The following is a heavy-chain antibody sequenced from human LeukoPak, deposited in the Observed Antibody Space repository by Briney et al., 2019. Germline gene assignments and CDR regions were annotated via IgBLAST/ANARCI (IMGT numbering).Heavy chain of an antibody. CDR3: ARYIPSCGGNCNDGFDI. J-gene: IGHJ3*02. Sequence: GGSLRLSCAASGLTVSSNYMTWVRQAPGKGLERVSVLYSNGDTYYADSVKGRFTISRDNSKNTLYLQLNTLRAEDTAVYYCARYIPSCGGNCNDGFDIWGQGTMVSVSS. V-gene: IGHV3-53*01. CDR1: GLTVSSNY. CDR2: LYSNGDT. D-gene: IGHD2-21*01.